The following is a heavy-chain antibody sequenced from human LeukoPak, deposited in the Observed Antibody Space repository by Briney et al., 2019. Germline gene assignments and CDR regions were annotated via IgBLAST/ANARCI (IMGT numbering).Heavy chain of an antibody. CDR1: GGSFSGYY. CDR3: ARTPIQLWFNFDY. Sequence: SETLSLTCAVYGGSFSGYYWSWIRQPPGKGLEWIGEINHSGSTNYNPSLKSRVTISVDTSKNQFSLKLSSVTAADTAVYYCARTPIQLWFNFDYWGQGTLVTVSS. J-gene: IGHJ4*02. V-gene: IGHV4-34*01. CDR2: INHSGST. D-gene: IGHD5-18*01.